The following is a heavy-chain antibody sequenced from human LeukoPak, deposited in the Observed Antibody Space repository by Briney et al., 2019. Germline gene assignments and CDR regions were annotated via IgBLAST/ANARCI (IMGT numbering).Heavy chain of an antibody. CDR3: ARGNGDYHY. V-gene: IGHV3-66*01. CDR1: GFTVSRNY. CDR2: IYSGGTT. D-gene: IGHD4-17*01. Sequence: GGSLRLSCVASGFTVSRNYMNWVRQAPGKGLEWVSVIYSGGTTSYADSVKGRFTISGDNPKNTVYLQMKSLRAEDTAVYYCARGNGDYHYWGQGTLVTVSS. J-gene: IGHJ4*02.